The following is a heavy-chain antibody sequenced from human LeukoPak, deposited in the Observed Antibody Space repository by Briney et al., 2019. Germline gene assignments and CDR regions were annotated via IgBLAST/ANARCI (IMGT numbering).Heavy chain of an antibody. J-gene: IGHJ4*02. CDR1: GFTFSSYA. CDR2: ISYDGTNK. D-gene: IGHD3-22*01. V-gene: IGHV3-30*04. Sequence: AGGSLTLSCAASGFTFSSYAMHWVRQAPGKGLEGVAVISYDGTNKYYSDSVKGRFTISRDNSKNTLYLQMNSLRAEDTAVYYCAKALYNPGNYYDSSGYYYHYWGQGTLVTVSS. CDR3: AKALYNPGNYYDSSGYYYHY.